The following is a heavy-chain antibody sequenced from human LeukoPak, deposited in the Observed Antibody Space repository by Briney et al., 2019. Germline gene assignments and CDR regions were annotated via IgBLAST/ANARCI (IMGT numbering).Heavy chain of an antibody. V-gene: IGHV1-46*02. CDR2: IYTSASTT. J-gene: IGHJ4*02. CDR1: EYTFNTYY. CDR3: TSEIPSTGSFDS. Sequence: ASVKVSCKTSEYTFNTYYFHWVRHAPGQGLEYMGVIYTSASTTSSTQRFQGRITLTSDTLTSTVYMELSSLRSDDTALYYCTSEIPSTGSFDSWGQGTLVTVSS. D-gene: IGHD1-1*01.